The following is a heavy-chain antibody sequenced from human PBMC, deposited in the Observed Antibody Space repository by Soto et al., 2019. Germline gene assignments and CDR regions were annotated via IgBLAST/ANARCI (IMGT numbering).Heavy chain of an antibody. CDR1: GGTINSSSVS. D-gene: IGHD3-10*01. J-gene: IGHJ5*02. V-gene: IGHV4-39*01. CDR3: ASHGGRYYYGSGSAFDP. Sequence: TRAVSGGTINSSSVSWGWNSQPPGKGLEWIGSIYYSGSTYYNPSLKSRVTISVDTSKNQFSLKLSSVAAADTAVYYCASHGGRYYYGSGSAFDPWGQGTLVSVSS. CDR2: IYYSGST.